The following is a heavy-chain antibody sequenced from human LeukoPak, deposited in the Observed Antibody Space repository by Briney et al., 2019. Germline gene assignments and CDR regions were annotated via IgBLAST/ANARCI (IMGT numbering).Heavy chain of an antibody. CDR2: IYYSGST. V-gene: IGHV4-39*07. J-gene: IGHJ3*02. CDR3: ARAGYDILTGYCGAFDI. CDR1: GGSISSSSYY. Sequence: PSETLSLTCTVSGGSISSSSYYWGWIRQPPGKGLEWIGSIYYSGSTYYNPSLKSRVTISVDTSKNQFSLKLSSVTAADTAVYYCARAGYDILTGYCGAFDIWGQGTMVTVSS. D-gene: IGHD3-9*01.